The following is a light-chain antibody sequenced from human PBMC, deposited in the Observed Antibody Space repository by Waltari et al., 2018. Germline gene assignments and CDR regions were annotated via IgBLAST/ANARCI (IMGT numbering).Light chain of an antibody. V-gene: IGKV3-11*01. J-gene: IGKJ2*01. CDR1: QSVSSY. CDR2: DAS. CDR3: QQRSNWPT. Sequence: EIVLTQSPATLSLSPGERATLPCRASQSVSSYLAWYQQKPGQAPRLLIYDASNSATGIPARFSGSGSGTDFTLTISSLEPEDFAVYYCQQRSNWPTFGQGTKLEIK.